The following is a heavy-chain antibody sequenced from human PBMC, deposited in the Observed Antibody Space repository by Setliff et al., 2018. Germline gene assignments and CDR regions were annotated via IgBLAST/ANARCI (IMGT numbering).Heavy chain of an antibody. Sequence: SETLSLTCTASGGSIGSNNFYWTWIRQSPGKGLEWIGSIYHSGSTYYNPSLKSRVTISVDTSKNQFSLKLSSVTAADTAVYYCARPYGSGSYYNLDDAFDIWGQGTMVTVSS. V-gene: IGHV4-39*07. D-gene: IGHD3-10*01. CDR2: IYHSGST. CDR1: GGSIGSNNFY. J-gene: IGHJ3*02. CDR3: ARPYGSGSYYNLDDAFDI.